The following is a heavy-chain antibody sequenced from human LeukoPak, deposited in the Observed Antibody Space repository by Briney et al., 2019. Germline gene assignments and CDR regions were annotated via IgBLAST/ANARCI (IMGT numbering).Heavy chain of an antibody. CDR3: AGIYYYYYYMDV. J-gene: IGHJ6*03. V-gene: IGHV4-39*01. Sequence: SETLSLTCIVSGGFISSSSYYWGWIRQPPGKGLEWIGSIYYRGTTYYNSSLKSRVTISVDTSKNQFSLKLSSVTAADTAVYYCAGIYYYYYYMDVWGKGTTVTISS. CDR1: GGFISSSSYY. CDR2: IYYRGTT.